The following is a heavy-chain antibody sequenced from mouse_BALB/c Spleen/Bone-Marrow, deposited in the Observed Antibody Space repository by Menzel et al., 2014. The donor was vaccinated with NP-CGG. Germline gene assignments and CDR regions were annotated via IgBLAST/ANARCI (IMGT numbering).Heavy chain of an antibody. CDR3: ARVYYGYLFAY. CDR2: INPSTGYT. V-gene: IGHV1-7*01. CDR1: GYTFTSYW. D-gene: IGHD1-2*01. J-gene: IGHJ3*01. Sequence: QVQLQQSGAELAKPGASVKMSCKASGYTFTSYWMHWVKQRPGQGLEWIGYINPSTGYTDYNQKFKDKATLTADKSSSTAYMQLSSLTSEDSAVYYCARVYYGYLFAYWGQGTLVTVSA.